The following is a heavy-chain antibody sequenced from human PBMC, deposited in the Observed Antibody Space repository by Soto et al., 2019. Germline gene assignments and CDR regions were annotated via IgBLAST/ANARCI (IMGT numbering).Heavy chain of an antibody. CDR2: INPNSGGT. J-gene: IGHJ5*02. V-gene: IGHV1-2*06. CDR1: GYTFTGYY. D-gene: IGHD2-2*02. CDR3: ARDTTHCSSTSCYTLAWARNWFDP. Sequence: ASVKVSCKASGYTFTGYYMHWVRQAPGQGLEWMGRINPNSGGTNYAQKFQGRVTMTRDTSISTAYMELSRLRSDDTAVYYCARDTTHCSSTSCYTLAWARNWFDPWGQGTLVTVSS.